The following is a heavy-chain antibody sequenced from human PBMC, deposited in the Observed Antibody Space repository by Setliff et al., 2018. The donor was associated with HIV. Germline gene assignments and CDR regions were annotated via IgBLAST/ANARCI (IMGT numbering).Heavy chain of an antibody. CDR2: VDPKNGDT. CDR1: GYTFTDYY. J-gene: IGHJ4*02. CDR3: ATLDYYGSATYNLALHY. V-gene: IGHV1-69-2*01. Sequence: GASVKVSCKASGYTFTDYYMHWAQQAPAKGLEWMGRVDPKNGDTIYAEKLRGRVTITADTSTDTAYMELGSLRSEDTAIYYCATLDYYGSATYNLALHYWGQGTLVTVSS. D-gene: IGHD3-10*01.